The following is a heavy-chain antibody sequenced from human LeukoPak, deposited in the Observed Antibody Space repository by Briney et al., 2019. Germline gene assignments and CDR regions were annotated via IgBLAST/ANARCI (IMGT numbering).Heavy chain of an antibody. CDR3: ARDFMYSITCAGC. CDR2: ISYDGSDK. Sequence: GGSLRLSCAASGFTFSSYAMYWVRRAPGKGLEWVAVISYDGSDKFYADSVKGRFTISRDNAKNTLYLQMNSLRVEDTAVYYCARDFMYSITCAGCWGQGTLVTVSS. CDR1: GFTFSSYA. V-gene: IGHV3-30*04. D-gene: IGHD6-13*01. J-gene: IGHJ4*02.